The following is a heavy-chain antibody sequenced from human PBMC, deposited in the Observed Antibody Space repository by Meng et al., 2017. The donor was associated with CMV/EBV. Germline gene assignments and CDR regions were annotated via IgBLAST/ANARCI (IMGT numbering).Heavy chain of an antibody. CDR2: IYWNDDK. J-gene: IGHJ4*02. CDR1: GFSLSTSGVG. D-gene: IGHD5-18*01. Sequence: SGPTLVKPTQTLTLTCTFSGFSLSTSGVGVGWIRQPPGKALEWLALIYWNDDKRHSPSLKSRLTITKDTSKNQVVLTMTNMDPVDTATYYCAHLDTAMVNIDYWGQGTLVTVSS. CDR3: AHLDTAMVNIDY. V-gene: IGHV2-5*01.